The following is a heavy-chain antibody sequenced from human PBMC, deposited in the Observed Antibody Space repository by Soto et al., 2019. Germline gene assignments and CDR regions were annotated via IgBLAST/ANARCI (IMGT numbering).Heavy chain of an antibody. Sequence: AAPVKVYCKAAGYAFTSYGISWVRQATGQGLEWMGWISAYNGNTNYAQKLQGRVTMTTDTSTSTAYMELRSLRSDDTAVYYCARGRGVVVPAATDYWAQGPLV. J-gene: IGHJ4*02. CDR2: ISAYNGNT. CDR1: GYAFTSYG. D-gene: IGHD2-2*01. V-gene: IGHV1-18*01. CDR3: ARGRGVVVPAATDY.